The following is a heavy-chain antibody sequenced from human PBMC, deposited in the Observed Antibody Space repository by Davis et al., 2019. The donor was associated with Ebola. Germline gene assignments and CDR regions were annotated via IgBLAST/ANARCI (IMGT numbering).Heavy chain of an antibody. V-gene: IGHV1-2*02. CDR1: GYTFTGNY. Sequence: ASVKVSCKASGYTFTGNYMHWVRQPPGQGLEWMGWINPQSGGTNYAPKFQGRVTMTRDTSISTVYMELSRLNSDDTAIFSCASWGGGPNLALVGSFDYWGQGTQVTVSS. J-gene: IGHJ4*02. CDR2: INPQSGGT. CDR3: ASWGGGPNLALVGSFDY. D-gene: IGHD3-16*01.